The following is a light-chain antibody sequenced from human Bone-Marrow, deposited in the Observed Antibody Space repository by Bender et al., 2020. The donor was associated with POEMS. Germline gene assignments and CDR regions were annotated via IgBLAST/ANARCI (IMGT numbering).Light chain of an antibody. V-gene: IGLV1-44*01. CDR3: AAWDAGLSGGV. CDR2: SDN. CDR1: NSNIGTNA. Sequence: QSVLTQPPSASGTPGQRVTISCSGSNSNIGTNAVNWYQQFPGTAPKLLIYSDNQRPSGVPDRFYAFKSGTSASLAISGLQAEDEGDYYCAAWDAGLSGGVCGGGTKLTVL. J-gene: IGLJ3*02.